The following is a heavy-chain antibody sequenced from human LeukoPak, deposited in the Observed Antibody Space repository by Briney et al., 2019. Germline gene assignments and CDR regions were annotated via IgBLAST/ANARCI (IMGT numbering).Heavy chain of an antibody. CDR2: ISGGGETT. J-gene: IGHJ4*02. CDR3: ARDYADYVGYFFFDY. D-gene: IGHD4-17*01. Sequence: TGGSLRLSCAASEFTFNNYAMNWVRQAPGKGLEWVSSISGGGETTYYADSAKGRFTISRDNSQNTLYLQMNSLRAEDTAVYYCARDYADYVGYFFFDYWGQGTLVTVSS. CDR1: EFTFNNYA. V-gene: IGHV3-23*01.